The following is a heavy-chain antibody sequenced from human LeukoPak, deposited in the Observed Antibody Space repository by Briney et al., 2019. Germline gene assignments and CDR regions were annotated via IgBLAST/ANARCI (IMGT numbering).Heavy chain of an antibody. D-gene: IGHD6-19*01. CDR1: GFTFSSYG. Sequence: PGGSLRLSCAASGFTFSSYGMHWVRQAPGKGLEWVAVIWYDGSNKYYADSVKGRFTISRDNSKNTLYLQMNSLRAEDTDVYYCARALAVAGTDWYFDLWGRGTLVTVSS. V-gene: IGHV3-33*01. CDR2: IWYDGSNK. J-gene: IGHJ2*01. CDR3: ARALAVAGTDWYFDL.